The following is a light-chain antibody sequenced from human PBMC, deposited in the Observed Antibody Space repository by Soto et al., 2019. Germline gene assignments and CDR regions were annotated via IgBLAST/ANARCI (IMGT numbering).Light chain of an antibody. CDR2: DVS. Sequence: QSALTQPASVSGSPGQSITISCTGTTNDVGAYDYVSWYQHHPGKAPRLMIFDVSDRPSGVSNRFSGSKSGNTASLTISGLQAEDEADYYCTSYTTGDTLAFGGGTKLTFL. CDR1: TNDVGAYDY. V-gene: IGLV2-14*03. J-gene: IGLJ2*01. CDR3: TSYTTGDTLA.